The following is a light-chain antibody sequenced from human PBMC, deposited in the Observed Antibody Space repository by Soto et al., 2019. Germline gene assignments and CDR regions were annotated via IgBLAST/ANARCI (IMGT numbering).Light chain of an antibody. V-gene: IGLV2-23*01. CDR2: EGS. CDR3: CSYAGSSTLV. Sequence: QSALTQPASVSGSPGQSMTISCTGTSSDVGSYNLVSWYQQHPGKAPKLMIYEGSKRPSGVSNRFSGSKSGNTASLTISGLKAEDEADYYCCSYAGSSTLVFGGGTQLTVL. CDR1: SSDVGSYNL. J-gene: IGLJ2*01.